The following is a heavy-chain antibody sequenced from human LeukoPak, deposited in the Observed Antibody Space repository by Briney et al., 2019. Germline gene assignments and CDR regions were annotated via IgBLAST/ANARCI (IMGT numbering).Heavy chain of an antibody. V-gene: IGHV3-30*04. CDR1: GFTFTTFP. J-gene: IGHJ4*02. D-gene: IGHD6-19*01. Sequence: GGSLRLSCAASGFTFTTFPMHWVRQPPGKGLEWVAVISYDGTDRYYADSVKGRFTISRDNSKSTLYLQMDSLRAEDTAVYYCASPNSMAGTHYFHYWGQGTLVTVSS. CDR2: ISYDGTDR. CDR3: ASPNSMAGTHYFHY.